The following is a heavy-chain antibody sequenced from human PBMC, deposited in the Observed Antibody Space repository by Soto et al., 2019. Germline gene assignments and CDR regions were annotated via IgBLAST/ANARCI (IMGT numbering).Heavy chain of an antibody. CDR3: AREGAARYFDL. CDR2: ISYDGSNK. Sequence: QVQLVESGGGVVQPGRSLRLSCAASGFTFSSYAMHWVRQAPGKGLEWVAVISYDGSNKYYADSVKGRSTISRDNSKNTLYLQMNSLRAEGTAVYYCAREGAARYFDLWGRGTLVTVSS. J-gene: IGHJ2*01. V-gene: IGHV3-30-3*01. CDR1: GFTFSSYA. D-gene: IGHD6-6*01.